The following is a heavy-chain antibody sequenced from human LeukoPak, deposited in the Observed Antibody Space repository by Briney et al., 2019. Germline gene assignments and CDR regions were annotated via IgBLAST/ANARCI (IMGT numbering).Heavy chain of an antibody. V-gene: IGHV3-7*01. CDR1: GFTYSSYW. CDR3: ARGRSRAPFDY. CDR2: IKQDGSQK. J-gene: IGHJ4*02. Sequence: PGGPLRLSCAASGFTYSSYWMSWVRQAPGKGLEWVANIKQDGSQKYYVDSVKGRFTISRDHAKNSLYLQMNSLRAEDTAVYYCARGRSRAPFDYWGQGTLVTVSS.